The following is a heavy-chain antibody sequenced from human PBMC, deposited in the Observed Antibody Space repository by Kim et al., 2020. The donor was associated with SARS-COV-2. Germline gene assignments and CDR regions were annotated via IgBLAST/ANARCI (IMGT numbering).Heavy chain of an antibody. CDR3: ARADGYNFWEGRNFEY. Sequence: GGSLRLSCAASGFTFSSYWMSWVRQAPGKGLEWVANIKQDGSEKYYVDFVKGRFTISRDNAKNSLFLQMNSLRAEDTAVYYCARADGYNFWEGRNFEYWGQGTLLTVSS. D-gene: IGHD3-3*01. J-gene: IGHJ4*02. CDR1: GFTFSSYW. CDR2: IKQDGSEK. V-gene: IGHV3-7*04.